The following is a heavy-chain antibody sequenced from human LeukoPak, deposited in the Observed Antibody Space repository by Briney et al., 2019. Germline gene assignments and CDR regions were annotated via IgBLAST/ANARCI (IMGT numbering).Heavy chain of an antibody. CDR1: GFTFSSYA. V-gene: IGHV3-64*01. CDR2: ISSNGGST. CDR3: ARDAYSGYDLGY. D-gene: IGHD5-12*01. Sequence: GGSLRLSCAASGFTFSSYAMHWVRQAPGKGLEYVSAISSNGGSTYYANSVKGRFTISRDNSKNTLYLQMNSLRAEDTAVYYCARDAYSGYDLGYWGQGTLVTVSS. J-gene: IGHJ4*02.